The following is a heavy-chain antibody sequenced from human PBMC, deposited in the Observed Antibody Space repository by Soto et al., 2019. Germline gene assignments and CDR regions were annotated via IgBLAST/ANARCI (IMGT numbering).Heavy chain of an antibody. CDR2: IIPIFGTA. V-gene: IGHV1-69*01. CDR3: ARGHIPNIAAAGTYFDY. J-gene: IGHJ4*02. Sequence: QVQLVQSGAEVKKPGSSVKVSCKASGGTFSSYAISWVRQAPGQGLEWMGGIIPIFGTANFAQKFQGRVTITADESTSTAYMELSSLRSEDTAVYYCARGHIPNIAAAGTYFDYWGQGTLVTVSS. CDR1: GGTFSSYA. D-gene: IGHD6-13*01.